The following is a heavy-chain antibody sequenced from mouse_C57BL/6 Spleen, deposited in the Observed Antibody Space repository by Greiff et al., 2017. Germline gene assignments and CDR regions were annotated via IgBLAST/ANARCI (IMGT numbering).Heavy chain of an antibody. D-gene: IGHD2-4*01. CDR2: IWSGGST. CDR1: GFSLTSYG. Sequence: QVQLKESGPGLVQPSQCLSITCTVSGFSLTSYGVHWVRQSPGKGLVWLGVIWSGGSTDYYAAFISRLSISKDESKSQVFFKMNSLQADDAAIYYCARSDDCDVWFAYWGQGTLVTVSA. CDR3: ARSDDCDVWFAY. J-gene: IGHJ3*01. V-gene: IGHV2-2*01.